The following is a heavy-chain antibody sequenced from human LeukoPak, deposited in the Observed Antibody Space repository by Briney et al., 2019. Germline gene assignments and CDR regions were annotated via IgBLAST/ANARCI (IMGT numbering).Heavy chain of an antibody. CDR2: ISTYNGNT. CDR1: GYTFTSYA. J-gene: IGHJ5*02. Sequence: ASVKVSCKTSGYTFTSYAISWVRQAPGQGLEWMGWISTYNGNTNYAQKLQGRVTMTTDTSTSTAYLELRSLRSDDTAVYYCARDLDSDSNSWGQGTLVTVSS. CDR3: ARDLDSDSNS. V-gene: IGHV1-18*04. D-gene: IGHD4-11*01.